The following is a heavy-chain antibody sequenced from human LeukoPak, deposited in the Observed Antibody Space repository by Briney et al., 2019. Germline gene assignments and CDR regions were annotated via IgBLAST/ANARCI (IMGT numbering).Heavy chain of an antibody. CDR3: ARALPYYDILTGYRPLHAFDI. CDR2: ISAYNGNT. D-gene: IGHD3-9*01. CDR1: GYTFTSYG. J-gene: IGHJ3*02. V-gene: IGHV1-18*01. Sequence: ASVKVSCKASGYTFTSYGISWVRQAPGQGLEWMGWISAYNGNTNYAQKLQGRVTMTTDTSTSTAYMELRSLRSDDTAVYYCARALPYYDILTGYRPLHAFDIWGQGTMVTVSS.